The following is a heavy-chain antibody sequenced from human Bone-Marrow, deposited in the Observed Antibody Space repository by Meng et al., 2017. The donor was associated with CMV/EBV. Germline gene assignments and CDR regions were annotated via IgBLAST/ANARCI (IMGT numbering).Heavy chain of an antibody. CDR2: ISSSSSYI. CDR1: GFTFSSYS. D-gene: IGHD2-2*01. V-gene: IGHV3-21*01. CDR3: ARDPGYCSSTSCYYYYGRDV. Sequence: GGSLRLSCAASGFTFSSYSMNWVRQAPGKGLEWVSSISSSSSYIYYADSVKGRFTISRDNAKNSLYLQMNSLRAEDTAVYYCARDPGYCSSTSCYYYYGRDVWGQGTTVTVSS. J-gene: IGHJ6*02.